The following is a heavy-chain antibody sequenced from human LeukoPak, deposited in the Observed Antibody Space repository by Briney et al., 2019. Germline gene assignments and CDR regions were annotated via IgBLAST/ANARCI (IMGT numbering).Heavy chain of an antibody. Sequence: SETLSLTCTVSGDSVSGISFYWSWIRQPPGKGLQYIGYIQYSGSTYYNTFLKSRVTISVDTSKDQFSLKLSSVTAADTAVYYGARHLAYGSGSYDYWGQGTLVTVSS. CDR2: IQYSGST. CDR1: GDSVSGISFY. J-gene: IGHJ4*02. CDR3: ARHLAYGSGSYDY. V-gene: IGHV4-39*01. D-gene: IGHD3-10*01.